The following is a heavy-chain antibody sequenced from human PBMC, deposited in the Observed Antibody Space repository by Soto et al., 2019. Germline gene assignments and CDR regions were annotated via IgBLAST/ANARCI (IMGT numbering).Heavy chain of an antibody. D-gene: IGHD3-3*01. CDR1: GFTFSSYA. CDR3: ARDKRDLRFLEWSYYFDY. V-gene: IGHV3-30-3*01. J-gene: IGHJ4*02. Sequence: QVQLVESGGGVVQPGRSLRLSCAASGFTFSSYAMHWVRQAPGKGLEWVALISYDGSNKYYADSVKGRFTISRDNSKNTLYLQMNSLRAEGTAVYYCARDKRDLRFLEWSYYFDYWGQGTLVTVSS. CDR2: ISYDGSNK.